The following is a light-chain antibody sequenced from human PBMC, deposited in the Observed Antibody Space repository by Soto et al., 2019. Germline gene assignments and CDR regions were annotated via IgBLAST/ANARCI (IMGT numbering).Light chain of an antibody. Sequence: QSALTQPPSASVCPGQSVTISCSGTKNDIGVYDFVSWYRHHPGKPPRLIIYEVVQRPSGVPDRFSGSKSGNTASLTVSGLQAADEADYFCKSYAGSNTYVFGSGTKVTVL. CDR2: EVV. J-gene: IGLJ1*01. V-gene: IGLV2-8*01. CDR1: KNDIGVYDF. CDR3: KSYAGSNTYV.